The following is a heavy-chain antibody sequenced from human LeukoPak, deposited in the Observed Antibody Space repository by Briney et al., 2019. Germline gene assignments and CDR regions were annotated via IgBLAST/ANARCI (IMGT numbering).Heavy chain of an antibody. Sequence: PGGSLRLSCAASGFTFSSYSMNWVRQAPGKGLEWVSSISSSSSYIYYADSVKGRFTISRDNAKNSLYLQMNSLRAEDTAVYYCARGSDHIVVVPAATWGQGTLVTVSS. V-gene: IGHV3-21*04. D-gene: IGHD2-2*01. CDR1: GFTFSSYS. J-gene: IGHJ4*02. CDR3: ARGSDHIVVVPAAT. CDR2: ISSSSSYI.